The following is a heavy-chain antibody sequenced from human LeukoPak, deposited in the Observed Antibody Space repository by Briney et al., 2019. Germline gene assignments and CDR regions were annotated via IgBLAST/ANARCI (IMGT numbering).Heavy chain of an antibody. CDR1: GYTFTSYG. Sequence: ASVKVSWKASGYTFTSYGISWVRQAPGQGLQWMGWISAYNGNTNYAQKLQGRVTMTTDTSTSTAYMELRSLRSDDTAVYYCARAVLSYYYDSSGYSGVDYWGQGTLVTVSS. D-gene: IGHD3-22*01. V-gene: IGHV1-18*01. CDR3: ARAVLSYYYDSSGYSGVDY. J-gene: IGHJ4*02. CDR2: ISAYNGNT.